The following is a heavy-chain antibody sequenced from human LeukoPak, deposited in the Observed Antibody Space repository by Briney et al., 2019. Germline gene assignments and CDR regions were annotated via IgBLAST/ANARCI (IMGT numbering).Heavy chain of an antibody. CDR1: GFTVSSNS. V-gene: IGHV3-53*01. CDR3: ARRAGAYSHPYDY. D-gene: IGHD4/OR15-4a*01. Sequence: PGGSLRLSCAASGFTVSSNSMSWVRQAPGKGLEWVSFIYSDNTHYSDSVKGRFTISRDNSKNTLYLQMNSLRAEDPAVYYCARRAGAYSHPYDYWGQGTLVTVSS. CDR2: IYSDNT. J-gene: IGHJ4*02.